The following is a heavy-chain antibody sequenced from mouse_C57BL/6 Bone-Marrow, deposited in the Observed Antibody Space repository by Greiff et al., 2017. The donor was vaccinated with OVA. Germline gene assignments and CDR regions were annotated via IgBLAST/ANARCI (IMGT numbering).Heavy chain of an antibody. CDR2: INPSNGGT. V-gene: IGHV1-53*01. Sequence: QVQLQQSGTELVKPGASVKLSCKASGYTFTSYWMHWVKQRPGQGLEWIGNINPSNGGTNYNEKFKSKATLTVDKSSSTAYMQLSSLTSEDSAVYECAREGGSSYWYFDVWGTGTTVTVSS. J-gene: IGHJ1*03. CDR3: AREGGSSYWYFDV. CDR1: GYTFTSYW. D-gene: IGHD1-1*01.